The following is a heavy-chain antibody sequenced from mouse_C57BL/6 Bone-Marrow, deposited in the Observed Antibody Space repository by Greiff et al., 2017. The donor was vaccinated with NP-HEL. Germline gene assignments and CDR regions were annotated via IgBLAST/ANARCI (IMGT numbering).Heavy chain of an antibody. CDR2: INPSTGGN. J-gene: IGHJ3*01. CDR1: GYTFTGYY. Sequence: EVQLQQSGPELVKPGASVKISCKASGYTFTGYYMNWVKQRPEKSLEWIGEINPSTGGNTYNQKFKSKATVTVDKSSSTVYKQLKSRTSEDSAVYYCARGDYCCIYGWFADWGQATLVTVSA. D-gene: IGHD1-1*01. CDR3: ARGDYCCIYGWFAD. V-gene: IGHV1-42*01.